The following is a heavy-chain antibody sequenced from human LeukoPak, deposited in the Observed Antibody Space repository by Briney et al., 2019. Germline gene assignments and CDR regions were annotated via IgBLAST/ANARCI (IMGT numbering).Heavy chain of an antibody. D-gene: IGHD3-10*01. Sequence: GGSLRLSCAASGFTFPNAWMSWLRQAPGKGLEWVGHIKSRTDGGTTDYAAPVKGRFIISRDDSKNTLYLQMNSLKTEDTAFYYCTTGNFGPYWGQGTLVTVSS. CDR2: IKSRTDGGTT. CDR1: GFTFPNAW. J-gene: IGHJ4*02. CDR3: TTGNFGPY. V-gene: IGHV3-15*01.